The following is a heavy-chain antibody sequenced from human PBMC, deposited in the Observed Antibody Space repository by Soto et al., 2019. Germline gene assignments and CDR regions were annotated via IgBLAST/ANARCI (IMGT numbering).Heavy chain of an antibody. CDR2: INHSGST. Sequence: SETLSLTCAVYGGSFSGYYWSWIRQPPGKGLEWIGEINHSGSTNYNPSLKSRVTISVDTSKNQFSLKLSSVTAADTAVYYCARGRPAYSSSLPRRSAGKFDYWGQGTLVTVSS. CDR3: ARGRPAYSSSLPRRSAGKFDY. CDR1: GGSFSGYY. J-gene: IGHJ4*02. D-gene: IGHD6-13*01. V-gene: IGHV4-34*01.